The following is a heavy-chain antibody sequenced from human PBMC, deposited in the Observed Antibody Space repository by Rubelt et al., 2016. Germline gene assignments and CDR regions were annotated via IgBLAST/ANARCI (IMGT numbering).Heavy chain of an antibody. J-gene: IGHJ2*01. V-gene: IGHV3-23*01. CDR2: GST. D-gene: IGHD6-6*01. CDR3: AKDLWGSSSSIWYFDL. Sequence: GSTYYADSVKGRFTISRDNSKNTLYLQMNSLRAEDTAVYYCAKDLWGSSSSIWYFDLWGRGTLVTVPS.